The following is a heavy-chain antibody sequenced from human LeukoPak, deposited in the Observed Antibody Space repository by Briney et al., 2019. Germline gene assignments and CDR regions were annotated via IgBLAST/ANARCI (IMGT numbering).Heavy chain of an antibody. Sequence: GGSLRLSCAASGFTFSSYAKSWVRQAPGKGLEWVSGISGSGGNTYYADSVKGRFTISRDNSKNTLCLQMNSVRAEDTAVYYCAKDPLYGSVRGWFDPWGQGTLVTVSS. CDR1: GFTFSSYA. CDR2: ISGSGGNT. CDR3: AKDPLYGSVRGWFDP. J-gene: IGHJ5*02. D-gene: IGHD3-10*01. V-gene: IGHV3-23*01.